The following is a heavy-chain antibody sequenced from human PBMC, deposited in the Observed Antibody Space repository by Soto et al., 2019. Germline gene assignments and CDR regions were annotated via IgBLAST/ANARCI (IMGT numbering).Heavy chain of an antibody. D-gene: IGHD3-22*01. CDR3: ARGTYYYDSSGYGELASTYYFDY. J-gene: IGHJ4*02. CDR1: GGNIISGGCC. CDR2: IYYSGST. Sequence: LCVSKSVAGGNIISGGCCWSCIRQQPGKGLEWIGYIYYSGSTYYNPSLKSRVTISVDTSKNQFSLKLSSVTAADTAVYYCARGTYYYDSSGYGELASTYYFDYWGQGTLVTVSS. V-gene: IGHV4-31*02.